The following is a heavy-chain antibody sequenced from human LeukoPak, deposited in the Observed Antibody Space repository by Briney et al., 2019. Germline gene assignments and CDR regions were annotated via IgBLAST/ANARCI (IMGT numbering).Heavy chain of an antibody. Sequence: PSETLSLTCTVSGGSISSYYWSWIRQPPGKGLNWMGYIYYSGSTNYNPSLKSRVTISVDTSKNQFSLKLSSVTAADTAVYYCARGWFREPHYYFDYWGQGTLVTVSS. V-gene: IGHV4-59*01. CDR2: IYYSGST. J-gene: IGHJ4*02. D-gene: IGHD3-10*01. CDR1: GGSISSYY. CDR3: ARGWFREPHYYFDY.